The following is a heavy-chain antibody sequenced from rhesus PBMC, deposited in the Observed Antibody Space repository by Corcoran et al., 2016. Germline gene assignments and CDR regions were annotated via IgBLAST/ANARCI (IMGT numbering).Heavy chain of an antibody. D-gene: IGHD5-42*01. CDR3: TREGLQRFFDY. J-gene: IGHJ4*01. Sequence: EVQLAESGGGLVQPGGSLRLSCAASGFTVSSYWMSWVRQAPGKGLEWLSEIYGNTMYYGDTLKGRFTVSRDNAKNSLYLQMNSLRAEDTAVYYCTREGLQRFFDYWGQGVLVTVSS. V-gene: IGHV3-11*01. CDR2: IYGNTM. CDR1: GFTVSSYW.